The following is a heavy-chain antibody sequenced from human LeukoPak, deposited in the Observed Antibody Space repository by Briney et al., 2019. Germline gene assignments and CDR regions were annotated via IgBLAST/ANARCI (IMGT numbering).Heavy chain of an antibody. J-gene: IGHJ4*02. CDR3: ARDPNSGWSNY. CDR1: GGTFSSYA. V-gene: IGHV1-69*04. CDR2: IIPILGIA. D-gene: IGHD6-19*01. Sequence: SVKVSCKASGGTFSSYAISWVRQAPGQGLEWMGRIIPILGIANYAQKFQGRVTITADKSTGTAYMELSSLRSEDTAVYYCARDPNSGWSNYWGQGTLVTVSS.